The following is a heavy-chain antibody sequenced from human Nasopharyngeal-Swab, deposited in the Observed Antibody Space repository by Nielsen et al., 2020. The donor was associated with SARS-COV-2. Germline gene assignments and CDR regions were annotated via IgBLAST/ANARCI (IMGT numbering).Heavy chain of an antibody. J-gene: IGHJ6*02. CDR2: ISSSSSYI. V-gene: IGHV3-21*01. CDR3: ASDGLDYDFWSAYFMDV. D-gene: IGHD3-3*01. CDR1: GFTFNSYS. Sequence: GESLKISCAGSGFTFNSYSMIWVRQVPGEGLEWVSSISSSSSYIYYADSVKGRFTISRDNAKNSLYLQMNSLRAEDTAVYYCASDGLDYDFWSAYFMDVWGQGTTVTVSS.